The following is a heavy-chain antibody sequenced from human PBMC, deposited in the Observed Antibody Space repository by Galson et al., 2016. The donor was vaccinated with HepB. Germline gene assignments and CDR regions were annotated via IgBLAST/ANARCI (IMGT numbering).Heavy chain of an antibody. Sequence: SVKVSCKASGYIFTDYYIHWVRQAPGQGLEWMGWINPNSGGTNYAQNFQARVTLTRDASINTTYMDLSRLRSDDTAVYYCARDGETGTSFPYFYGMDVWGQGTTGTVSS. J-gene: IGHJ6*02. CDR2: INPNSGGT. V-gene: IGHV1-2*02. D-gene: IGHD1-7*01. CDR1: GYIFTDYY. CDR3: ARDGETGTSFPYFYGMDV.